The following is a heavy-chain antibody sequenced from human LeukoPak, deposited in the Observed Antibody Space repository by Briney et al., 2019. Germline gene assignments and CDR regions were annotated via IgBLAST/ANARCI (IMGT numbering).Heavy chain of an antibody. CDR1: GFTFATYW. V-gene: IGHV3-7*01. CDR3: ARDPGRGYDI. D-gene: IGHD3-22*01. Sequence: GGSLRLSCAASGFTFATYWMAWVRQAPGKGLEWEAVIKHDGREKKSVDSVKGRFTVSRDNAKNSLYLQMNSLSAEDTAVYYCARDPGRGYDIWGQGTMVTVSS. J-gene: IGHJ3*02. CDR2: IKHDGREK.